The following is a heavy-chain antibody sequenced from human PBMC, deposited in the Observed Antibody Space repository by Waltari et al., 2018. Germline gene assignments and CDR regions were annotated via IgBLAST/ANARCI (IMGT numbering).Heavy chain of an antibody. CDR2: MNPNSGNT. D-gene: IGHD3-10*01. J-gene: IGHJ6*03. CDR1: GYTFTSYD. CDR3: ARAPITMVQKRTLSLNMDV. V-gene: IGHV1-8*03. Sequence: QVQLVQSGAEVKKPGASVKVSCKASGYTFTSYDINWVRQATGQGLEWMGWMNPNSGNTGYAQKFQGRVTITRNTSISTAYMELSSLRSEDTAVYYCARAPITMVQKRTLSLNMDVWGKGTTVTVSS.